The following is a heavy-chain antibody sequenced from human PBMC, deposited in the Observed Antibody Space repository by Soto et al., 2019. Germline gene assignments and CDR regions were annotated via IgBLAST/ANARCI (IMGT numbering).Heavy chain of an antibody. Sequence: QVQLVQSGAEVKKPGASVKVSCKASGYTFTSYAMHWVRQAPGQRLEWMGWINAGNGNTKYSQKFQGRVTITRDTPASTAYMELSSLRYEDTAVYYCARVFLARVAAPGYWGQGTLVTVSS. J-gene: IGHJ4*02. CDR3: ARVFLARVAAPGY. CDR2: INAGNGNT. D-gene: IGHD2-15*01. V-gene: IGHV1-3*01. CDR1: GYTFTSYA.